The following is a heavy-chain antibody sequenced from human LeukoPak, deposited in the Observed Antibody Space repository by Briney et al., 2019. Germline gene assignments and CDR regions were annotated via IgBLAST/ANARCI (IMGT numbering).Heavy chain of an antibody. V-gene: IGHV3-7*04. D-gene: IGHD1-26*01. CDR1: GFTFTRYW. J-gene: IGHJ3*02. CDR3: ARDGYSGSYYDI. Sequence: GGSLRLSCAASGFTFTRYWMSWVRPAPGKGLEWVANLKPDGGEKYYVDSVKGRFTISRDNAKNSLYLQMNSMRVEDTAVYYCARDGYSGSYYDIWRQGTMVTVSS. CDR2: LKPDGGEK.